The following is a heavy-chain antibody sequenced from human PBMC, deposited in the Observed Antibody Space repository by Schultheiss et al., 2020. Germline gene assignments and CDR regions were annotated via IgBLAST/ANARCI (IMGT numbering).Heavy chain of an antibody. J-gene: IGHJ4*02. CDR3: AVGFWSGYYFFDY. V-gene: IGHV1-2*02. CDR2: INPDSGGT. Sequence: ASVKVSCEASGYTFTTYGLSWVRRAPGQGLEWMEWINPDSGGTDYSQKFQGRVTMTRDTSISTAYMELSRLRSDDTAVYYCAVGFWSGYYFFDYWGQGTLVTVSS. CDR1: GYTFTTYG. D-gene: IGHD3-3*01.